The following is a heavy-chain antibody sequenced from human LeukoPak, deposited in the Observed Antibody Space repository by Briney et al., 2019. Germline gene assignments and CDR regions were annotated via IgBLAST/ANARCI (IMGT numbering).Heavy chain of an antibody. CDR1: GGAFDVFT. J-gene: IGHJ6*02. D-gene: IGHD2-2*02. CDR2: IIPLLDIV. V-gene: IGHV1-69*04. Sequence: SVKVSCKASGGAFDVFTFSWVRQAPGQGLEWMGRIIPLLDIVNYAQKFQGRVTITADMSTSTVYMELNSLRSEDTAVYYCAKDSLHCSITSCFTDVWGQGTTVTVSS. CDR3: AKDSLHCSITSCFTDV.